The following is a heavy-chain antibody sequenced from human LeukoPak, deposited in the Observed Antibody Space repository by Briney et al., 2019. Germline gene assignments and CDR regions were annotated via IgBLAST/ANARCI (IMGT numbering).Heavy chain of an antibody. CDR2: IYYSGST. V-gene: IGHV4-30-4*01. D-gene: IGHD5-18*01. J-gene: IGHJ3*02. Sequence: SETMSLTCTVSGGSISSGDYYWSWIRQPPGKGLEWIGYIYYSGSTYYNPSLKSRVTISVDTSKDQFSLKLSSVTAADTAVYYCARDTAMVNAFDIWGQGTMVTAPS. CDR1: GGSISSGDYY. CDR3: ARDTAMVNAFDI.